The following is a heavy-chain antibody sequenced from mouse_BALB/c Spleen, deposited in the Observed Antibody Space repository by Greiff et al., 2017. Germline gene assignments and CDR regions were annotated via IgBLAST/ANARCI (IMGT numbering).Heavy chain of an antibody. V-gene: IGHV1-54*01. Sequence: QVQLQQSGAELVRPGTSVKVSCKASGYAFTNYLIEWVKQRPGQGLEWIGVINPGSGGTNYNEKFKGKATLTADKSSSTAYMQLSSLTSDDSAVYFCARGGDYRYDREFAYWGQGTLVTVSA. CDR3: ARGGDYRYDREFAY. D-gene: IGHD2-14*01. J-gene: IGHJ3*01. CDR1: GYAFTNYL. CDR2: INPGSGGT.